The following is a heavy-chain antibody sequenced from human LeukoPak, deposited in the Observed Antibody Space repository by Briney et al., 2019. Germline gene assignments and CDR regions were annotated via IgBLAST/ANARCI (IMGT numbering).Heavy chain of an antibody. D-gene: IGHD3-22*01. Sequence: PSETLSLICAVYGVSFSGYYWSWIRQPPGKGLEWIGEINHSGSTNYNPSLKSRVTISVDTSKNQFSLKLSSVTAADTAVYYCARGCPRRYYYDSSGYYFRQPYYFDYWGQGTLVTVSS. CDR1: GVSFSGYY. CDR3: ARGCPRRYYYDSSGYYFRQPYYFDY. CDR2: INHSGST. V-gene: IGHV4-34*01. J-gene: IGHJ4*02.